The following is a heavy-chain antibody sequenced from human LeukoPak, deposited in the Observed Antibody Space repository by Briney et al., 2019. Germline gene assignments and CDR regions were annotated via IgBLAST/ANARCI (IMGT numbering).Heavy chain of an antibody. CDR3: ASVNDFWSGYFDY. Sequence: GGSLRLSCAASVFTFSSYSMSGVRQAPGKGLEWVSAISGSGGSTYYADSVKGRFTISRDNSKNTLYLQMNSLRAEDTAVYYCASVNDFWSGYFDYWGQGTLVTVSS. D-gene: IGHD3-3*01. J-gene: IGHJ4*02. CDR2: ISGSGGST. V-gene: IGHV3-23*01. CDR1: VFTFSSYS.